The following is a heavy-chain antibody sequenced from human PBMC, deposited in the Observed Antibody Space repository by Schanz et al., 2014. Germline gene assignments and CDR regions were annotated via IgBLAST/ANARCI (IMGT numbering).Heavy chain of an antibody. CDR1: GYTFTSYD. J-gene: IGHJ4*02. V-gene: IGHV1-8*01. D-gene: IGHD3-16*01. CDR2: MNSKTGNT. Sequence: QGQLVQSGAEVRKPGASVKVSCKASGYTFTSYDINWVRQATGQGLEWMGWMNSKTGNTGYAQRFQGRVTMTRNTSITTACLELSSLRSGDTAVYYCTKGRTFGRWGQGTLVTVSS. CDR3: TKGRTFGR.